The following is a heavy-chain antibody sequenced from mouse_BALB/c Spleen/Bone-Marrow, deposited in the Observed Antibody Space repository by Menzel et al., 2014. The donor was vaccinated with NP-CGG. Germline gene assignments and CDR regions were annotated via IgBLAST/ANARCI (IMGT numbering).Heavy chain of an antibody. CDR2: INPSTGFT. CDR1: GYTFTTYT. D-gene: IGHD1-1*01. V-gene: IGHV1-4*01. J-gene: IGHJ4*01. CDR3: ARGGFLLRSLALDY. Sequence: VQLQQSGAELARPGASVKMSCKASGYTFTTYTMHWVQQRPGQGLEWVGYINPSTGFTNYNQIFKDKATLAADKSSSPAYMQLSSLTSEDSAVYYCARGGFLLRSLALDYWGQGTSVTVSS.